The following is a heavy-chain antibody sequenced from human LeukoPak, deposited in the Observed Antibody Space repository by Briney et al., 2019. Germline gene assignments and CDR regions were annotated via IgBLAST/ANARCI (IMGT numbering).Heavy chain of an antibody. CDR2: ISSSSSYI. D-gene: IGHD2-2*01. J-gene: IGHJ6*02. CDR3: ARDGGPIVVVPAAIRYYYYGMDV. V-gene: IGHV3-21*01. CDR1: GFTFSSYS. Sequence: PGGSLRLSCAASGFTFSSYSMNWVRQAPGKGLEWVSSISSSSSYIYYADSVKGRFTISRDNAKNSLYLQMNSLRAEDTAVYYCARDGGPIVVVPAAIRYYYYGMDVWSQGTTVTVSS.